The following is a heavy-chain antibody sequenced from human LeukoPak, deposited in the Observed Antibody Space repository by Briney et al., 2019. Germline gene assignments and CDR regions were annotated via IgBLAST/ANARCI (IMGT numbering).Heavy chain of an antibody. CDR2: ISFDGNNK. Sequence: PGGSLRLSCAASGFSFFSCAMHWVRQAPGKGLEWVAVISFDGNNKYYANSVKGQFTVSRDNSRNTLSLQMNSLRVEDTAVYYCAREAYGGNVINWLDPWGQGTLVTVSS. J-gene: IGHJ5*02. CDR1: GFSFFSCA. V-gene: IGHV3-30-3*01. CDR3: AREAYGGNVINWLDP. D-gene: IGHD4-23*01.